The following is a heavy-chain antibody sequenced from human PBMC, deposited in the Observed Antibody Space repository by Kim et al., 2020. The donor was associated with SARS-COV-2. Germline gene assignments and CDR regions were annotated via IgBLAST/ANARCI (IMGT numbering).Heavy chain of an antibody. CDR3: AKDRTWGQQLVGIHWNYYGMDF. CDR2: ISYDGSNK. V-gene: IGHV3-30*18. Sequence: GGSLRLSCAASGFTFSSYGMHWVRQAPGKGLEWVAVISYDGSNKYYADSVKGRFTISRDNSKTTLYLQMNSRRAEDTAVYYCAKDRTWGQQLVGIHWNYYGMDFWGQGTMVTVSS. CDR1: GFTFSSYG. J-gene: IGHJ6*02. D-gene: IGHD6-13*01.